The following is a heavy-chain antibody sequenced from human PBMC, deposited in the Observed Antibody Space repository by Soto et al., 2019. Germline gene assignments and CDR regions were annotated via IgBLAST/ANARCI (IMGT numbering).Heavy chain of an antibody. V-gene: IGHV1-69*01. CDR1: GGTFSSYA. CDR3: ARSQGSSTSLEIYYYYYYGMDV. J-gene: IGHJ6*02. D-gene: IGHD2-2*01. Sequence: QVQLVQSGAEVKKPGSSVMVSCKASGGTFSSYAISWVRQVPGQGLEWMGGIIPISGTANYAQKFQGRVTITADESTSTAYMELSSLRSEDTAVYYCARSQGSSTSLEIYYYYYYGMDVWGQGTTVTVSS. CDR2: IIPISGTA.